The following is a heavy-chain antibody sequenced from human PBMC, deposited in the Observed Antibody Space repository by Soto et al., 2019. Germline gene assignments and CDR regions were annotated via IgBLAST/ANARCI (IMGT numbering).Heavy chain of an antibody. Sequence: GGSLRLSCAASGFTVSSNYMSWVRQAPGKGLEWVSVIYSGGSTYYADSVKGRFTISRDNSKNTLYLQMNSLRAEDTAVYYCAGKDYGDDGAFDIWGQGTMVTVSS. D-gene: IGHD4-17*01. CDR1: GFTVSSNY. J-gene: IGHJ3*02. CDR3: AGKDYGDDGAFDI. CDR2: IYSGGST. V-gene: IGHV3-66*01.